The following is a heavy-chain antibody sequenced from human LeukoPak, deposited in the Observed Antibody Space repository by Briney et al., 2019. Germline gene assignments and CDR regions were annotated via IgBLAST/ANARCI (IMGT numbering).Heavy chain of an antibody. D-gene: IGHD7-27*01. Sequence: GGFLRLSCAASGFTVGSSFMTWVRQAPGKGLQWVSVIFSDGTTYYTDSVKGRFTISRDNSKNTLYLQLNSLRAEDTAVYYCAKTGGPWDWGQGTLVTVSS. V-gene: IGHV3-53*01. CDR1: GFTVGSSF. J-gene: IGHJ4*02. CDR3: AKTGGPWD. CDR2: IFSDGTT.